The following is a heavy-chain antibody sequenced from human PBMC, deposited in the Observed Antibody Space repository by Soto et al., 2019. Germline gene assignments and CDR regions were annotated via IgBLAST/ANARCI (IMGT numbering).Heavy chain of an antibody. V-gene: IGHV1-2*04. CDR1: GYTFTGHY. D-gene: IGHD3-3*01. Sequence: QVQLVQSGAEVRKPGASVRVSCKASGYTFTGHYIHWVRQAPGQGLEWMGWINPNSGATNYAQKFHDWVAMPRDSSISGASMELTSLRSDATAVYYCAREARHVVDSDFRAAHFTDFDQWGQGTLVTVS. J-gene: IGHJ4*02. CDR3: AREARHVVDSDFRAAHFTDFDQ. CDR2: INPNSGAT.